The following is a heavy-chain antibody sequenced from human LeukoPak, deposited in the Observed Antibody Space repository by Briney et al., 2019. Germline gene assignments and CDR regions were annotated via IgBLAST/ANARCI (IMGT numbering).Heavy chain of an antibody. CDR1: GGSISSSSYY. V-gene: IGHV4-39*07. CDR2: IYYSGST. Sequence: SETLSLTCTVSGGSISSSSYYWGWIRQPPGKGLEWIGSIYYSGSTYYNPSLKSRVTISVDTSKNQFSLKLSSVTAADTAVYYCARVRGREAFDIWGQGTMVTVSS. J-gene: IGHJ3*02. CDR3: ARVRGREAFDI.